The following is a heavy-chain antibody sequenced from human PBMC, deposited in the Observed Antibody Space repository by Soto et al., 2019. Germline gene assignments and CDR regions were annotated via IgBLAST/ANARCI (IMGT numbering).Heavy chain of an antibody. CDR2: VIPLFDTA. V-gene: IGHV1-69*01. Sequence: QVQVVQSGAEVKKPGSSVKVSCKVSGGIFTNNAIGWVRQAPGQGLEGLGGVIPLFDTAYYAQIFRGRLRISADGATTTAYMELSGLTSADTAVYFCATGGHNDGYNFYHGMDVWGQGTTVTVS. CDR3: ATGGHNDGYNFYHGMDV. J-gene: IGHJ6*02. D-gene: IGHD3-16*01. CDR1: GGIFTNNA.